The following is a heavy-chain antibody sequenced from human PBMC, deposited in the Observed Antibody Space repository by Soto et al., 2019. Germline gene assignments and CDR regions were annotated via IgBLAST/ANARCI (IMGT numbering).Heavy chain of an antibody. J-gene: IGHJ4*02. CDR2: INPYGGST. Sequence: QVQLVQSGAEVKEPGASVKVLCKASGYIFANYYMHWLRQAPGQGLEWMAIINPYGGSTNYAQNFPGRLTLTSDTSTSKVYMELSSLSSEDTAVYYCARDLIRAHSWGQGTLVTVSS. CDR3: ARDLIRAHS. V-gene: IGHV1-46*01. CDR1: GYIFANYY.